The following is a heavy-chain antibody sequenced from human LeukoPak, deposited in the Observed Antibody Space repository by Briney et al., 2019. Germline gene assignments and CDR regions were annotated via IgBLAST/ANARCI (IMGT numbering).Heavy chain of an antibody. V-gene: IGHV4-34*01. CDR2: INHSGST. CDR3: ARPQTGAAFDI. J-gene: IGHJ3*02. Sequence: SETLSLTCAVYGGSFSGYSWSWIRQPPGKGLEWIGEINHSGSTNQNPSLKSRVTISVGTSKNQFSLKLSSVTAADTAVYYCARPQTGAAFDIWGQGTMVIVSS. CDR1: GGSFSGYS. D-gene: IGHD1-14*01.